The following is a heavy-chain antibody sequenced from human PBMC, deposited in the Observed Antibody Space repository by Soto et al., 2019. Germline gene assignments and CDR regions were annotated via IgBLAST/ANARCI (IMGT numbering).Heavy chain of an antibody. Sequence: WVRQAPGKGLEYVSSISSEGRTTYYADSVKGRFAISRDNSKNTLYLQMSSLRTEDTAMYYSVKDRWVDYWGQGTLVTLS. CDR3: VKDRWVDY. CDR2: ISSEGRTT. D-gene: IGHD1-26*01. V-gene: IGHV3-64D*06. J-gene: IGHJ4*02.